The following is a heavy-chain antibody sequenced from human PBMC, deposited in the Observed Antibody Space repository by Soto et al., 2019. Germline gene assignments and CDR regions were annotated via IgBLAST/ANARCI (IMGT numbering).Heavy chain of an antibody. CDR2: INPNSGGT. Sequence: GASVKVSCKASGYTFTGYYMHWVRQAPGQGLEWMGWINPNSGGTNYAQKFQGWVTMTRDTSISTAYMELSRLRSDDTAVYYCARIRRKNYYYYYYMDVWGKGTTVTVSS. CDR3: ARIRRKNYYYYYYMDV. CDR1: GYTFTGYY. V-gene: IGHV1-2*04. J-gene: IGHJ6*03.